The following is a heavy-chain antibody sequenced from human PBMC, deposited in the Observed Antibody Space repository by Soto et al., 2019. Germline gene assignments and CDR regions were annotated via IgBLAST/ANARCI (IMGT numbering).Heavy chain of an antibody. J-gene: IGHJ6*02. CDR1: GGTFSGYA. CDR3: ATVNTGAHTRYGMDV. Sequence: SGVKVSCKAAGGTFSGYAISLVRHSPGQGLEWMGGIIPIFGTANYAQKFQGRVTITADESTSTAYMELSSLRSEDTAVYYCATVNTGAHTRYGMDVWAQGTTVTASS. V-gene: IGHV1-69*13. D-gene: IGHD7-27*01. CDR2: IIPIFGTA.